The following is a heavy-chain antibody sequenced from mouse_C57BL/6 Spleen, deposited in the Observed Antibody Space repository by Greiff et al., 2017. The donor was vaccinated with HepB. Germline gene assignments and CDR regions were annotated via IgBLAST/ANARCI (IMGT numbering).Heavy chain of an antibody. V-gene: IGHV1-50*01. J-gene: IGHJ4*01. CDR2: IDPSDSYT. CDR1: GYTFTSYW. D-gene: IGHD1-1*01. CDR3: AREGVGAMDY. Sequence: VQLQQPGAELVKPGASVKLSCKASGYTFTSYWMQWVKQRPGQGLEWIGEIDPSDSYTNYNQKFKGKATLTVDTSSSTAYMQLSSLTSEDSAVYYCAREGVGAMDYWGQGTSVTVSS.